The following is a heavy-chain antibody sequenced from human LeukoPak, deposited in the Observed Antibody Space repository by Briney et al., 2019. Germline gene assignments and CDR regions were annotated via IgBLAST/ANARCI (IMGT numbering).Heavy chain of an antibody. J-gene: IGHJ4*02. CDR1: GGSISSGSYY. CDR2: IYTSGST. Sequence: SQTLSLTCTVSGGSISSGSYYWSWIRQPAGKGLEWIGRIYTSGSTNYNPSLKSRVTISVDTSKNQFSLKLSSVTAADTAVYYCAREFGELLYPYYFDYWGQGTLVTVSS. V-gene: IGHV4-61*02. D-gene: IGHD3-10*01. CDR3: AREFGELLYPYYFDY.